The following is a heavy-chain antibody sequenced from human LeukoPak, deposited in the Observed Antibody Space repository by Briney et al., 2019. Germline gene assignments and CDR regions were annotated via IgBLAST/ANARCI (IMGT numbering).Heavy chain of an antibody. D-gene: IGHD5-24*01. CDR3: ARAEMATIGGLDY. Sequence: SQTLSLTCTVSGGSISSGSYYWSWIRQPAGKGLEWIGRIYTSGSTNYNPSLKSRVTISVDTSKNQFSLKLSSVTAADTAVYYCARAEMATIGGLDYWGQGTLVTVSS. J-gene: IGHJ4*02. CDR2: IYTSGST. CDR1: GGSISSGSYY. V-gene: IGHV4-61*02.